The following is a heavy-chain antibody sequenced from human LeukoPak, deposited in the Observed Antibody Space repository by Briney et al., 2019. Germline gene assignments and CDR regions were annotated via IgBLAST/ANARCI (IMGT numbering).Heavy chain of an antibody. CDR3: ATAPSGSYFDY. J-gene: IGHJ4*02. CDR1: GFTFSSYA. V-gene: IGHV3-23*01. CDR2: ISGSGGST. D-gene: IGHD1-26*01. Sequence: GGSLRLSCLTSGFTFSSYAMNWVRQAPGKGLEWVSTISGSGGSTYYADSVKGRFTISRDNSKNTLYLQMNSLRAEDTAVYYCATAPSGSYFDYWGQGTLVTVSS.